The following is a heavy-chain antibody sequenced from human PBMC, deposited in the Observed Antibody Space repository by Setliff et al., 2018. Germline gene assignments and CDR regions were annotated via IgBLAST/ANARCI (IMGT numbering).Heavy chain of an antibody. V-gene: IGHV4-34*10. D-gene: IGHD6-19*01. CDR1: GGSLRGYY. CDR2: INHSGST. J-gene: IGHJ4*02. CDR3: TRNFLGWLARF. Sequence: SETLSLTCKVYGGSLRGYYWSWIRQTPGKKLEWIGEINHSGSTTYNPSLKSRVTMSADTSKNQFSLKLKSVTAADTAVYYCTRNFLGWLARFWGRGTLVTVSS.